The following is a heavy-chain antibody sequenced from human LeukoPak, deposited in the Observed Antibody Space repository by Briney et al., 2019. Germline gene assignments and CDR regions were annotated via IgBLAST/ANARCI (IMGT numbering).Heavy chain of an antibody. V-gene: IGHV1-2*02. J-gene: IGHJ3*02. D-gene: IGHD3-22*01. CDR1: GYTFTGYY. CDR3: ARYFYDSSGSSSDAYDI. CDR2: INPNSGGT. Sequence: ASVKVSCKASGYTFTGYYMHWVRQAPGQGLEWMGWINPNSGGTNYAQKFQGRVTMTRDTSISTAYMELSRLRSDDSAVYYCARYFYDSSGSSSDAYDIWGQGTMVTVSS.